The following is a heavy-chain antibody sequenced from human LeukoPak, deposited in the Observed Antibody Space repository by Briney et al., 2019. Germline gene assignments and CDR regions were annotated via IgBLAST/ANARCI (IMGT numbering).Heavy chain of an antibody. Sequence: GGSLRLSCAASGFTFSSYAMNWVRQAPGKGLEWVSSISSSSSYIYYADSVKGRFTISRDNAKNSLYLQMNSLRAEDTAVYYCARAQKGITVDWGQGTLVTASS. CDR1: GFTFSSYA. CDR3: ARAQKGITVD. CDR2: ISSSSSYI. D-gene: IGHD3-16*01. J-gene: IGHJ4*02. V-gene: IGHV3-21*01.